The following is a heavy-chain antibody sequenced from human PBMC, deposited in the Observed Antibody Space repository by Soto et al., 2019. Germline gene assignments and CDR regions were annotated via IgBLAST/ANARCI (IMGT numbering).Heavy chain of an antibody. V-gene: IGHV3-33*01. CDR2: IWYDGSNK. CDR1: GFTFSSYG. Sequence: GGSLRLSCAASGFTFSSYGMHWVRQAPGKGLEWVAVIWYDGSNKYYADSVKGRFTISRDNSKNTLYLQMNSLRAEDTAVYYCARDLAAAGKHYYYGMDVWGQGTTVTVSS. J-gene: IGHJ6*02. CDR3: ARDLAAAGKHYYYGMDV. D-gene: IGHD6-13*01.